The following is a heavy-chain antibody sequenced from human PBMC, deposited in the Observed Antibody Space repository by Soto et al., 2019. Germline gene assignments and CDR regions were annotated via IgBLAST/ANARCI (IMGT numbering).Heavy chain of an antibody. J-gene: IGHJ6*02. V-gene: IGHV3-15*07. CDR3: TTAEILRYCSGGSCPYYYYYYGMDV. CDR1: GFTFSNAW. Sequence: EVQLVESGGGLVKPGGSLRLSCAASGFTFSNAWMNWVRQAPGKGLEWVGRIKSKTDGGTTDYAAPVKGRFTISRDDSKNTLYLQMNSLKTEDTAVYYCTTAEILRYCSGGSCPYYYYYYGMDVWGQGTTVTVSS. D-gene: IGHD2-15*01. CDR2: IKSKTDGGTT.